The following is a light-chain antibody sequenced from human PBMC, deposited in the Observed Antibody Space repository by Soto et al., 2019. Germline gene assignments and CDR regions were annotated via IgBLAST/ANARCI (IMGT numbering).Light chain of an antibody. J-gene: IGKJ1*01. CDR3: QQLYNYPRT. CDR2: HAS. CDR1: QNIASY. Sequence: IQLTQSPSFLPASVGDRVPITCRASQNIASYLAWFQQKPGKAPELLIFHASTLRSGVPSRFSGSGSGTEYTLTISNLQPEDFATYYCQQLYNYPRTFGQGTKVDIK. V-gene: IGKV1-9*01.